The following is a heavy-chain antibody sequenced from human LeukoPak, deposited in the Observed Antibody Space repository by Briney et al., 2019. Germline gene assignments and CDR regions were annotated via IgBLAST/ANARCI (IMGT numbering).Heavy chain of an antibody. J-gene: IGHJ6*03. Sequence: GGSLRLSCAASGFTFSSYSMNWVREAPGKGLEWGGRIKSKTDGGTTDYAAPVKGRFTISRDDSKNTLYLQMNSLKTEDTAVYYCTTDGYSSSWTYYYYYYMDVWGKGTTVTVSS. CDR3: TTDGYSSSWTYYYYYYMDV. D-gene: IGHD6-13*01. CDR2: IKSKTDGGTT. V-gene: IGHV3-15*01. CDR1: GFTFSSYS.